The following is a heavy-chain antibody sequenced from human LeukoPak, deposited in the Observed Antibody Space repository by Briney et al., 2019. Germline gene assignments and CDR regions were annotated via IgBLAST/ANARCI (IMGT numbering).Heavy chain of an antibody. J-gene: IGHJ4*02. CDR1: GGSISSSSYY. CDR3: ARLISSWYFDY. D-gene: IGHD6-13*01. V-gene: IGHV4-39*01. Sequence: SETLSLTCTVSGGSISSSSYYWGWIRQPPGKGLEWIGSIYYSGSTYYNPSLKSRVTISADTSKNQFSLKLSSVTAADTAVYYCARLISSWYFDYWGQGTLVTVSS. CDR2: IYYSGST.